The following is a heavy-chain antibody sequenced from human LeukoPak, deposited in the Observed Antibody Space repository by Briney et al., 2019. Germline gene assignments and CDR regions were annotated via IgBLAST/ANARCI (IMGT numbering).Heavy chain of an antibody. CDR2: INHSGST. J-gene: IGHJ4*02. CDR1: GGSFSGYY. V-gene: IGHV4-34*01. D-gene: IGHD1-1*01. CDR3: ARDWT. Sequence: SETLSLTCAVYGGSFSGYYWSWIRQPPGKGLEWIGEINHSGSTNYNPSLKSRVTISVDTSKNQFSLKPSSVTAADTAVYYCARDWTWGQGTLVTVSS.